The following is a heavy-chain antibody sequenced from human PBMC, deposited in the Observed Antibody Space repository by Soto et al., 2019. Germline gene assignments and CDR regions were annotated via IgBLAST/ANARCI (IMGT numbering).Heavy chain of an antibody. Sequence: GRSMRVSRAAAGFTFTGYGLRWVRESTGKGLEWVSSISSTTNYIYYGDSMKGRFTISRDNAKNSLYLEMNSLRAEDTAVYYCARESEDLTPNFDYRGQAPLVTVYS. CDR3: ARESEDLTPNFDY. V-gene: IGHV3-21*06. CDR2: ISSTTNYI. J-gene: IGHJ4*02. CDR1: GFTFTGYG.